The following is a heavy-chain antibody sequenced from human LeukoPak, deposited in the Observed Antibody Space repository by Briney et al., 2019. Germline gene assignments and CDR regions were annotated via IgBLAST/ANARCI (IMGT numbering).Heavy chain of an antibody. CDR2: NYHSGST. J-gene: IGHJ4*02. CDR3: ARDLRAYCGGDCYNNHFDY. Sequence: PSETLSLTCTVSGYSISSGYYWGWIRQPPGKGLEWIGSNYHSGSTYYNPSLKSRVTISVDTSKNQFSLKLSSVTAADTAVYYCARDLRAYCGGDCYNNHFDYWGQGTLVTVSS. V-gene: IGHV4-38-2*02. CDR1: GYSISSGYY. D-gene: IGHD2-21*02.